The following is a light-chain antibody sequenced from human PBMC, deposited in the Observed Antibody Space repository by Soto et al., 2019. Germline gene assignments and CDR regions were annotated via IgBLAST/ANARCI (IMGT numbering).Light chain of an antibody. Sequence: DIQMHQSPSSLYASAGDRVTITCRASQSISRYLNWFQQKPGQAPKLLIYAASSLQSGVPSRFSGSGSGTDFTLTVSSLQPEDFATYYCQQSYSTPWTFGQGTRVEIQ. CDR1: QSISRY. J-gene: IGKJ1*01. CDR2: AAS. V-gene: IGKV1-39*01. CDR3: QQSYSTPWT.